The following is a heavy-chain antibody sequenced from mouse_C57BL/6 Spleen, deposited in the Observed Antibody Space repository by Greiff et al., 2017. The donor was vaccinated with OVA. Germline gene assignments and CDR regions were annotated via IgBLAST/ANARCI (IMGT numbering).Heavy chain of an antibody. CDR1: GYAFSSSW. J-gene: IGHJ4*01. CDR3: AREGTYYDYDRRAMDY. Sequence: QVQLQQSGPELVKPGASVKISCKASGYAFSSSWMHWVKQRPGQGLEWIGRIYPGDGDTNYNGKFKGKATLTADKSSSTAYMQLSSLTSEDSAVYFCAREGTYYDYDRRAMDYWGQGTSVTVSS. V-gene: IGHV1-82*01. D-gene: IGHD2-4*01. CDR2: IYPGDGDT.